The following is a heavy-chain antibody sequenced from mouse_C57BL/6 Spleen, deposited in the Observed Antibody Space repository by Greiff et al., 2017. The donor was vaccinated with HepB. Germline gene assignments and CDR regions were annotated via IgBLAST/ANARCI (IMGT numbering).Heavy chain of an antibody. CDR3: ARDLSRGSWFAY. Sequence: VQLQQSGGGLVKPGGSLKLSCAASGFTFSSYAMSWVRQTPEKRLEWVATISDGGSYTYYPDNVKGRFTISRDNAKNNLYLQMSHLKSEDTAMYYCARDLSRGSWFAYWGQGTLVTVSA. V-gene: IGHV5-4*01. D-gene: IGHD2-3*01. CDR1: GFTFSSYA. J-gene: IGHJ3*01. CDR2: ISDGGSYT.